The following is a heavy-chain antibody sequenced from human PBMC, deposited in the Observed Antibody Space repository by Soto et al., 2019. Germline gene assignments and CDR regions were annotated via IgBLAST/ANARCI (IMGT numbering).Heavy chain of an antibody. J-gene: IGHJ6*03. D-gene: IGHD3-3*01. CDR2: IRSKPNNYAT. CDR1: GFTFSGSA. Sequence: EVQLVESGGGLVQPGGSLKLSCAASGFTFSGSAMHWVRQASGKGLEWVGRIRSKPNNYATAYGASVKGRFTISRDDSKNTEYLQMNSLNSEDTAVYYCSRRASDFWSGKPQYYMDVWGKGTTVTVSS. CDR3: SRRASDFWSGKPQYYMDV. V-gene: IGHV3-73*01.